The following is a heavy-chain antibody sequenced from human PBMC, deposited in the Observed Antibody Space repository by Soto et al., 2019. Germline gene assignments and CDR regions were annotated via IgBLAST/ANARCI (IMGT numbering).Heavy chain of an antibody. V-gene: IGHV1-18*01. CDR3: ARVNRVVVVAATHRWFDP. D-gene: IGHD2-15*01. CDR1: GYTFTSYG. Sequence: ASVKVSCKASGYTFTSYGISWVRQAPGQGLEWMGWISAYNGNTNYAQKLQGRVTMTTDTSTSTAYMELRSLRSDDTAVYYCARVNRVVVVAATHRWFDPWGQGTLVTVSS. CDR2: ISAYNGNT. J-gene: IGHJ5*02.